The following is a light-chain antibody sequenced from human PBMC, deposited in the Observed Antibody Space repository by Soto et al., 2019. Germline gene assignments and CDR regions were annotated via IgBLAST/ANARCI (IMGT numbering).Light chain of an antibody. CDR3: QQYNVVPPT. J-gene: IGKJ2*01. Sequence: DIPMTQSPSSLSASVGDRVTITCRASQDISIYLNWFQQKPGKAPKPLIYDVSNLEKGVPSRFTGSGSGTDFTLTINSLQPDEIATYYCQQYNVVPPTFGQGTRLEI. CDR1: QDISIY. V-gene: IGKV1-33*01. CDR2: DVS.